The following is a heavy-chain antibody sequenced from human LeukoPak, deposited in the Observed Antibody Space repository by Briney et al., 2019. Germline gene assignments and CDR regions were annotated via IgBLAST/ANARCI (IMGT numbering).Heavy chain of an antibody. V-gene: IGHV3-23*01. J-gene: IGHJ4*02. CDR3: AKAPVTTCRGAFCYPFDY. CDR1: GFTFSSYA. Sequence: GGSLRLSCAASGFTFSSYAMSWVRQAPGKGLEWVSAINWNGGSTGYADSVKGRFTISRDSSKNKLFLQMNRLRPEDAAVYYCAKAPVTTCRGAFCYPFDYWGLGTLVTVSS. D-gene: IGHD2-15*01. CDR2: INWNGGST.